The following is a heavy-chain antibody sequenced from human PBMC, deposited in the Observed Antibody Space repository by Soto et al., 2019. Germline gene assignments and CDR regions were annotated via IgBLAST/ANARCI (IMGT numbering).Heavy chain of an antibody. V-gene: IGHV4-4*02. CDR2: IYHSGST. CDR1: GGSISSSNW. J-gene: IGHJ5*02. D-gene: IGHD1-20*01. Sequence: QVQLQESGPGLVKPSGTLSLTCAVSGGSISSSNWWSWVRQPPGKGLEWIGEIYHSGSTNYNPSLXXXGXXSVDKSKNQFSLKLSSVTAADTAVYYCARAIGYNWNDDLDPWGQGTLVTVSS. CDR3: ARAIGYNWNDDLDP.